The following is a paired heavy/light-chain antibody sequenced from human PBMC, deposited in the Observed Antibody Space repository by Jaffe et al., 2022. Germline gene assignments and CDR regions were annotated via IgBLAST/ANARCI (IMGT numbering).Heavy chain of an antibody. CDR1: GFTFSDHY. J-gene: IGHJ4*02. CDR2: SRNKAHSYTT. D-gene: IGHD4-17*01. Sequence: EVQLVESGGGLVQPGGSLRLSCAASGFTFSDHYMDWVRQAPGKGLEWVGRSRNKAHSYTTQFAASVIGRFTISRDDSKNSLYLQMNSLKTEDTAVYYCVRARPSEDYHGGLSFDYWGQGTLVTVSS. V-gene: IGHV3-72*01. CDR3: VRARPSEDYHGGLSFDY.
Light chain of an antibody. CDR2: AAS. V-gene: IGKV1-16*01. J-gene: IGKJ3*01. CDR3: QQYDSYPFT. CDR1: QGITNY. Sequence: DIQMTQSPSSLSASVGDRVTITCRASQGITNYLAWFQQKPGKAPKSLIYAASSLQSGVPSRFSGSGYGADFTLTISSLQPEDFATYYCQQYDSYPFTFGPGTKVDVK.